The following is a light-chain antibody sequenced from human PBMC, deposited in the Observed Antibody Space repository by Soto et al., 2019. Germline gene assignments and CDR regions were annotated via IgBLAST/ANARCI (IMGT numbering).Light chain of an antibody. CDR2: DVS. CDR3: SSSTSSSALV. J-gene: IGLJ2*01. Sequence: QSALTQPASVSGSPGQSITISCTGTSSDVGAYNYVSWYQQYPGKAPKLMIYDVSIRPSGVSHRFSGSKSGNTASLTISGLLAEDEAEYYCSSSTSSSALVFGGGTKLTVL. CDR1: SSDVGAYNY. V-gene: IGLV2-14*01.